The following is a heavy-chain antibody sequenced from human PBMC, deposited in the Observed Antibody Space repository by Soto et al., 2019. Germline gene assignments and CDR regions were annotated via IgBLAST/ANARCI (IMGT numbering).Heavy chain of an antibody. CDR2: IDYRGTI. J-gene: IGHJ5*02. Sequence: SETLSLTCTVSGGSIATSSYFWAWIRRPPGKGLEWIGRIDYRGTIYNNPSLKSRVTISVDTSKNHFSLKLDSVTAADTALYYCSRRAPEGFDPWGQGTLVTVSS. V-gene: IGHV4-39*02. CDR3: SRRAPEGFDP. CDR1: GGSIATSSYF.